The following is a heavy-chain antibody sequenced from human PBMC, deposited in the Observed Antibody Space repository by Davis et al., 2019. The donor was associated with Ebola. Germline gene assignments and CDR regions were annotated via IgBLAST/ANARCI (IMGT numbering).Heavy chain of an antibody. CDR2: ISSSSSYI. V-gene: IGHV3-21*04. CDR3: ARDGVPAAHDY. D-gene: IGHD2-2*01. CDR1: GFTFSTYS. Sequence: GESLKISCAASGFTFSTYSMNWVRQAPGKGLEWVSSISSSSSYIHYADSVKGRFTISRDNAKNSLYLQMNSLRAEDTAVYYCARDGVPAAHDYWGQGTLVTVSS. J-gene: IGHJ4*02.